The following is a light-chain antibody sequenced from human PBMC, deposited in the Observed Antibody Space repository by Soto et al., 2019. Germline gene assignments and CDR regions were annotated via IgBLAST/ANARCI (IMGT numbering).Light chain of an antibody. CDR1: QSVLHSSNNKNY. CDR2: WAS. V-gene: IGKV4-1*01. J-gene: IGKJ4*01. Sequence: DIVMTQSPDSLAVSLGERATINCKSSQSVLHSSNNKNYLAWYQQKPGQPPKLLIYWASTRESGVPDRFSGSGSGTDFTLTISSLQAEDVAVYSCQQYYTSPLTVGGGTKVEIK. CDR3: QQYYTSPLT.